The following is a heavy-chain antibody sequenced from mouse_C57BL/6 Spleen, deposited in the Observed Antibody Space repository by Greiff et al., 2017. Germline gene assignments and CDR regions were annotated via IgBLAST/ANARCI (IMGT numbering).Heavy chain of an antibody. CDR2: IDPSDSYT. Sequence: QVQLQQPGAELVMPGASVKLSCKASGYTFTSYWMHWVKQRPGQGLEWIGEIDPSDSYTNYNQKFKGKATLTVDKSSSTAYMQLSSLTSEDSAVYYCARIHGSSVYYFGDWGKGTTHPV. CDR1: GYTFTSYW. V-gene: IGHV1-69*01. CDR3: ARIHGSSVYYFGD. J-gene: IGHJ2*01. D-gene: IGHD1-1*01.